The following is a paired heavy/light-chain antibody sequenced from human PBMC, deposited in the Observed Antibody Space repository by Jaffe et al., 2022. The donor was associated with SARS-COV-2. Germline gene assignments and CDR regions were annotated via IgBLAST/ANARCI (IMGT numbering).Heavy chain of an antibody. V-gene: IGHV3-48*02. CDR1: GFTISNYG. J-gene: IGHJ5*02. Sequence: EVQLVESGGALVQPGGSLRLSCAASGFTISNYGMHWARQAPGKGLEWISYISSSSRTIYYADSLRGRFTISRDNAKSSLFLEMNSLRDEDTAVYYCARDYYGSGSYNWFDPWGQGTLVTVSS. D-gene: IGHD3-10*01. CDR3: ARDYYGSGSYNWFDP. CDR2: ISSSSRTI.
Light chain of an antibody. J-gene: IGKJ2*01. CDR2: DAS. CDR1: QSVRNY. CDR3: QQRGQWYS. V-gene: IGKV3-11*01. Sequence: EVVLTQSPATLSLSPGERATLSCRASQSVRNYLAWYQQKPGQAPRLLIYDASNRATGIPARFSGSGSGTDFTLTISSLEPEDFAVYYCQQRGQWYSFGQGTKLEIK.